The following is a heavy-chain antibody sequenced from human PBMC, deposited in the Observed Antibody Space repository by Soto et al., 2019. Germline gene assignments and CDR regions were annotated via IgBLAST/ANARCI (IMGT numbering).Heavy chain of an antibody. J-gene: IGHJ4*02. CDR1: GGSISSGDYY. D-gene: IGHD4-17*01. V-gene: IGHV4-30-4*01. CDR3: ARGHFRFGEYGY. CDR2: IYYSGST. Sequence: SETLSLTCTVSGGSISSGDYYWSWIRQPPGKGLEWIGYIYYSGSTYYNPSLKSRVTISVDTSKNQFSLKLSSVTAADTAVYYCARGHFRFGEYGYWGQGTLVTVSS.